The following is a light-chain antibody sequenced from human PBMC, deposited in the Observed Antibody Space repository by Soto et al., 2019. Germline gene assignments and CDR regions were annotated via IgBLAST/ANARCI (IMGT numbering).Light chain of an antibody. CDR1: SNDVGAYNY. CDR3: TSYTSSRTYV. V-gene: IGLV2-14*03. CDR2: DVS. J-gene: IGLJ1*01. Sequence: QSVLTQPASVSGSPGQSITVSCTGTSNDVGAYNYVSWYQQHPSTAPKLMIYDVSNRPSGVSNRFSGSKSGNTASLTISGLQAEDEADYYCTSYTSSRTYVFGTGTKVTVL.